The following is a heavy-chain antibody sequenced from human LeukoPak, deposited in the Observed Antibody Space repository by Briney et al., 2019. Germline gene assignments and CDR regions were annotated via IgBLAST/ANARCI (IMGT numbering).Heavy chain of an antibody. CDR3: ARDGSSYSGYYDY. Sequence: ASVKVSCKASGYTFTGYYMHWVRQAPGQGLEWMGWINPNSGGTNYAQKFQGRVTMTRDTSISTAYMELSRLRSDDTAVYYCARDGSSYSGYYDYWGQGTLVTVSS. J-gene: IGHJ4*02. CDR1: GYTFTGYY. CDR2: INPNSGGT. D-gene: IGHD5-12*01. V-gene: IGHV1-2*02.